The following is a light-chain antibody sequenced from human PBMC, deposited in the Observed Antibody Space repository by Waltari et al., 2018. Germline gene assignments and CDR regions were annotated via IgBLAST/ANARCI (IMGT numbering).Light chain of an antibody. Sequence: QSVVTQPPSASGTPGQRVTIPCSGSSSNIGSNYVYWFQQLPGTAPKLLIYRHNQRPSGVPDRFSGSKSGTSASLAISGLRSEDEADYYCAAWDDSLSGPVFGGGTKLTVL. V-gene: IGLV1-47*01. CDR3: AAWDDSLSGPV. J-gene: IGLJ2*01. CDR2: RHN. CDR1: SSNIGSNY.